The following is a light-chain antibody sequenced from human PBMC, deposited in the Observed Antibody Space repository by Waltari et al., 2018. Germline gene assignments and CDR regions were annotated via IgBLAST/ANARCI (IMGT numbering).Light chain of an antibody. CDR3: QAWDSGTYYV. V-gene: IGLV3-1*01. CDR1: QLGAKH. Sequence: ELTQPPSLPVSPGQTATITCSGDQLGAKHASWYHQKPGRSPVLVIYQDVKRPSGIPERFSGSNSGDTATLTITETQSLDEADYYCQAWDSGTYYVFGSGTKVTVL. J-gene: IGLJ1*01. CDR2: QDV.